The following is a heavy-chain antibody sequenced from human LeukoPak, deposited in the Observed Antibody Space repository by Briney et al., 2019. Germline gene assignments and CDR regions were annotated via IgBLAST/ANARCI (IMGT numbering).Heavy chain of an antibody. V-gene: IGHV3-30*18. CDR2: ISYDGSNK. D-gene: IGHD3-10*01. J-gene: IGHJ4*02. CDR1: GFTFSSYG. CDR3: AKSRPKYYYGSGSYTLDY. Sequence: GRSLRLSCAASGFTFSSYGMHWVRQAPGKGLEWVAVISYDGSNKYYADSVKGRFTISRDNSKNTLYLQMNSLRAEDTAVYYCAKSRPKYYYGSGSYTLDYWGQGTLVTVSS.